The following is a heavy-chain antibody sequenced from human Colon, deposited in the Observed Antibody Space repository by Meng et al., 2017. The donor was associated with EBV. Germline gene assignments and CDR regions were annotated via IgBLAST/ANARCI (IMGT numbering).Heavy chain of an antibody. CDR2: IDDSGST. D-gene: IGHD1-26*01. V-gene: IGHV4-4*02. CDR1: GVSISSNIR. J-gene: IGHJ4*02. Sequence: QVRLPESGPGLVKPSGTLSLPCGVSGVSISSNIRWTWVRQPPGKGLEWIGDIDDSGSTNYNPSLNSRISISLDKSKNHFSLKVNSVTAADTAVYYCARGKQDAWELLAYWGQGALVTVSS. CDR3: ARGKQDAWELLAY.